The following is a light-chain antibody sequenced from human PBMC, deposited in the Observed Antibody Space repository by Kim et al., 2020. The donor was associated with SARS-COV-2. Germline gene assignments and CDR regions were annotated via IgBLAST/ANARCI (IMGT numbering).Light chain of an antibody. CDR3: PALDSSTAV. CDR2: QSN. Sequence: SLSPGQTASITCSGAEFGDYFSFLYQQKASPAPVLVIYQSNKRPSWIPGRFSCSHSGDPAPLALRRTQADEEADYYFPALDSSTAVFGTGTKVTVL. V-gene: IGLV3-1*01. CDR1: EFGDYF. J-gene: IGLJ1*01.